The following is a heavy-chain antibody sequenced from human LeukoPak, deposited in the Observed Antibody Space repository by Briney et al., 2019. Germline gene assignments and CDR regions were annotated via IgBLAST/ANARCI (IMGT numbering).Heavy chain of an antibody. CDR3: ASIYCSSTSCYLDY. CDR2: MNPNSGNT. J-gene: IGHJ4*02. D-gene: IGHD2-2*01. V-gene: IGHV1-8*01. Sequence: GASVKVSCKASGYTFTSYDINWVRQATGQGLEWMGWMNPNSGNTGYAQKFQGRVTMTRNTSISTAYMELSSLRSEDTAVYYCASIYCSSTSCYLDYWGQGTLVTVSS. CDR1: GYTFTSYD.